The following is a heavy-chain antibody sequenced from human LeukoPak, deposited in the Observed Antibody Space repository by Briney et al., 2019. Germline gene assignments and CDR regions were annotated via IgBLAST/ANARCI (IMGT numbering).Heavy chain of an antibody. D-gene: IGHD6-19*01. CDR2: ISSSSSYI. J-gene: IGHJ4*02. CDR3: ARDSGYSSAEAY. Sequence: PGGSLRLSCAASGFTFISYSMNWVRQAPGKGREGGSSISSSSSYIYYADSVKGRFTISRDNAKNSLYLQMNSLRAEDTAVYYCARDSGYSSAEAYWGQGTLVTVSS. CDR1: GFTFISYS. V-gene: IGHV3-21*01.